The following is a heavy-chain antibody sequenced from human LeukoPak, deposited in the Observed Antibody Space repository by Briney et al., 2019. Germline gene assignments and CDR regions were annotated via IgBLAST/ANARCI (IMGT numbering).Heavy chain of an antibody. D-gene: IGHD6-19*01. CDR3: ARIAVAEGFDP. Sequence: SETLSLTCTVSGGSISSYYWSWIRQPPGKGLEWIGDIYYSGSTNYNPSLKSRVAISVDTSKNQFSLKLSSVTAADTAVYYCARIAVAEGFDPWGQGTLVTVSS. CDR2: IYYSGST. CDR1: GGSISSYY. V-gene: IGHV4-59*01. J-gene: IGHJ5*02.